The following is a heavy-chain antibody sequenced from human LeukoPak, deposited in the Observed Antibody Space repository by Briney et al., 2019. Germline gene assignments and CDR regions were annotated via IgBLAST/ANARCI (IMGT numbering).Heavy chain of an antibody. V-gene: IGHV3-66*01. Sequence: PGGSLRLSCAVSGFTVNSNYMSWVRQAPGKGLEWVSALYYGVTTYYSDSVKGRFIISGDNSKNKLYLQMNSLRAEDTAVYYCARGSVDSSSSPFDYWGQGALVTVSS. CDR1: GFTVNSNY. CDR3: ARGSVDSSSSPFDY. CDR2: LYYGVTT. D-gene: IGHD6-6*01. J-gene: IGHJ4*02.